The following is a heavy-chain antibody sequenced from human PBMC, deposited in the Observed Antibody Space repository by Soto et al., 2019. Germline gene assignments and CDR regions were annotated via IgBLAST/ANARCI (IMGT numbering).Heavy chain of an antibody. Sequence: PGGSLRLSCAASGFTFSFYEMNWVRQAPGKGLEWVSYIDTSGSTIYYVDSVKGRFTISRDNAKKSLYLQMNSLRAEDTAIYYCDRDGYGAPSYYYAMDIWGQGTTVTVSS. D-gene: IGHD4-17*01. CDR1: GFTFSFYE. CDR3: DRDGYGAPSYYYAMDI. J-gene: IGHJ6*02. CDR2: IDTSGSTI. V-gene: IGHV3-48*03.